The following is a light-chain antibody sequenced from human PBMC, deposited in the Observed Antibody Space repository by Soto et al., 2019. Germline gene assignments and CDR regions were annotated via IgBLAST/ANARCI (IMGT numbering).Light chain of an antibody. CDR3: QQYGSSPWT. V-gene: IGKV3-20*01. CDR1: HSVRSS. J-gene: IGKJ1*01. Sequence: EIVITQSPATLSVSPGERATLSFRASHSVRSSLAWYQQKPGQAPRLLIYGASSRATGIPDRFSDSGSGTDFTLTISRLEPEDFAVYYCQQYGSSPWTFGQGTKVDIK. CDR2: GAS.